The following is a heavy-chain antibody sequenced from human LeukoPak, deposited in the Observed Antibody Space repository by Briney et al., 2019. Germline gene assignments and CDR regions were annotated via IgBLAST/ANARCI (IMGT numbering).Heavy chain of an antibody. J-gene: IGHJ4*02. V-gene: IGHV3-21*01. Sequence: GGSLRLSCAASGFAFSTYSMNWVRQAPGKGLEWVSSISSSSTYIYYADSVKGRFTISRDNAKNSLYLQMNSLRAEDTAVYYCAREHYYDSSPYWGQGTLVTVSS. D-gene: IGHD3-22*01. CDR2: ISSSSTYI. CDR3: AREHYYDSSPY. CDR1: GFAFSTYS.